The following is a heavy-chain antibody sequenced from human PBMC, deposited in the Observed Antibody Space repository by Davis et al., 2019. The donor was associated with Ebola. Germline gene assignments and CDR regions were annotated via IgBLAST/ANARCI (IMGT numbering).Heavy chain of an antibody. Sequence: PSETLSLTCTVSAFSFSNYHWSWIRQPPGKGLEWIGYISYSGSTNYNPSLKSRVTISVATSKNPFSLKLSSVTAADTAVYYCARATMMVRAGLHFDYWGQGTLVTVSS. CDR2: ISYSGST. V-gene: IGHV4-59*01. CDR1: AFSFSNYH. CDR3: ARATMMVRAGLHFDY. J-gene: IGHJ4*02. D-gene: IGHD3-22*01.